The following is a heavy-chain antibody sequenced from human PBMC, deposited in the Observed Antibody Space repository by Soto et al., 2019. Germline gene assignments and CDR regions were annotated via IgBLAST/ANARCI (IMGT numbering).Heavy chain of an antibody. CDR1: GGSISSSSYY. CDR3: ARHPKFDGSSTSCYTDY. V-gene: IGHV4-39*01. J-gene: IGHJ4*02. D-gene: IGHD2-2*01. CDR2: IYYSGRT. Sequence: QLQLQESGPGLVKPSETLSLTCTVSGGSISSSSYYWGWVRQPPGKGLEWIGRIYYSGRTYYHPSLRSRVSISIDTSKNQFSLKLSSVTAADTAVYYCARHPKFDGSSTSCYTDYWGQGTLVTVSS.